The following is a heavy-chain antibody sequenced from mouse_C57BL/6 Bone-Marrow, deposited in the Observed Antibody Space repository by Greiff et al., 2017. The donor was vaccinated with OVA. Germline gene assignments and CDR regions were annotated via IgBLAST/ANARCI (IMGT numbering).Heavy chain of an antibody. Sequence: VMLVESGAELVRPGTSVKVSCKASGYAFTNYLIEWVKQRPGQGLEWIGVINPGSGGTNYNEKFKGKATLTADKSSSTAYMQLSSLTSEDSAVYFCARDYEGDYWGQGTTLTVSS. CDR2: INPGSGGT. J-gene: IGHJ2*01. CDR1: GYAFTNYL. V-gene: IGHV1-54*01. D-gene: IGHD2-4*01. CDR3: ARDYEGDY.